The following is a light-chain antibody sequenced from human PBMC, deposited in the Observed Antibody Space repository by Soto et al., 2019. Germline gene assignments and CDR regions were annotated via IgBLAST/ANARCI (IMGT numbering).Light chain of an antibody. CDR1: QSISKS. CDR2: AAS. CDR3: QQLHGYPIT. Sequence: DIQMTQSPSSLASSVGDRVTITCQASQSISKSLNWYKQNPGKAPELLIYAASTLQDGVPSRFSGSGSGTEFTLTISSLQPEDFATYYCQQLHGYPITFGQGTRLEIK. J-gene: IGKJ5*01. V-gene: IGKV1-9*01.